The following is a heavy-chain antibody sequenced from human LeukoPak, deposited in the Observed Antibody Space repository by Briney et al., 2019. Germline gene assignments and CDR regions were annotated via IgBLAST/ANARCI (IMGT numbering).Heavy chain of an antibody. CDR3: ARVPDSSGYCHFDY. Sequence: SETLSLTCAGYGGSFSGYYWSWIRQPPGKGLEWVGEINHSRSTNYDPSLKSRVTISVDTSKNQFSLKLSSVTAADTAVYYCARVPDSSGYCHFDYWGQGTLVTVSS. CDR1: GGSFSGYY. V-gene: IGHV4-34*01. D-gene: IGHD3-22*01. CDR2: INHSRST. J-gene: IGHJ4*02.